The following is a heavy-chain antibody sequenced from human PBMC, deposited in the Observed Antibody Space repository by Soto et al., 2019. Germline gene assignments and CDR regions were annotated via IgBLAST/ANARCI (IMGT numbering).Heavy chain of an antibody. D-gene: IGHD3-10*01. Sequence: QVRLVESGGGAVQPGDSLRLPCDASGFTFSTYALHWVRQAPGKGLEWVAFISYTGANQYYADSVKGRFTVSRDNSKNIASLQMTSLKPEDSAVYYCARDPFLYCRGAYYDHWCQGTLVTVSS. V-gene: IGHV3-30-3*01. CDR3: ARDPFLYCRGAYYDH. CDR2: ISYTGANQ. CDR1: GFTFSTYA. J-gene: IGHJ4*02.